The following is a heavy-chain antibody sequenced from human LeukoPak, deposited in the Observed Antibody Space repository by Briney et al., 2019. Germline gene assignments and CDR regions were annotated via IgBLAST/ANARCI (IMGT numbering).Heavy chain of an antibody. J-gene: IGHJ4*02. CDR3: ARGGAGFRVPSDY. CDR1: GFIFSDYW. V-gene: IGHV3-74*01. Sequence: GGSLSLSCAASGFIFSDYWMHWVRQGPGKGLVWVSRIKSDGSSTSYAESVKGRFTISRDNAKNTVYVHMNSLRDEDTAVYYCARGGAGFRVPSDYWGQGTLVTVSS. CDR2: IKSDGSST. D-gene: IGHD3-10*01.